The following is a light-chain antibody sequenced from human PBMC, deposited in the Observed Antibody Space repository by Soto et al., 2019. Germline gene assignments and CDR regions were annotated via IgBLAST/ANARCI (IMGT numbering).Light chain of an antibody. V-gene: IGLV1-40*01. Sequence: QSVLTQPPSVSGAPGQRVTISCTGSSSHIGADYDVHWYQHLPGTAPKLLIYGNINRPSGVPDRFSGSRSGTSASLAITGLQAEGEGDYYCQSYDSSLSGVVFGGGTKLTVL. CDR3: QSYDSSLSGVV. J-gene: IGLJ2*01. CDR1: SSHIGADYD. CDR2: GNI.